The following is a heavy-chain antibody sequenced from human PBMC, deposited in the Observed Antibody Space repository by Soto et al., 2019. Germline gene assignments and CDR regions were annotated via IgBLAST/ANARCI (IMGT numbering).Heavy chain of an antibody. CDR3: TRDWEITVSTWSFGGF. CDR1: GGTFSPYT. J-gene: IGHJ4*02. Sequence: QVQLVQSGAEVKKPGSSVKVSCKASGGTFSPYTINWVRQAPGQGLEWMGRIIPFHSVTNYAQKFQARVTFTADKSTSTAYMELSGLRFEDTAMYYCTRDWEITVSTWSFGGFWGRGTLVTVSS. CDR2: IIPFHSVT. D-gene: IGHD3-10*01. V-gene: IGHV1-69*08.